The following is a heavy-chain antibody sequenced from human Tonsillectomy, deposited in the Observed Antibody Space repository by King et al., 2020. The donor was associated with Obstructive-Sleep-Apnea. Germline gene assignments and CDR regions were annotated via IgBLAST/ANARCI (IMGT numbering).Heavy chain of an antibody. Sequence: VQLVESGGGLVQPGRSLRLSCAASGFTFDDYAMHWVRQAPGKGLEWVSGISWNSGSIGYADSVKGRFTISRDNAKNSLYLQMNSLRAEDTALYYCAKGWIQLWTFDYWGQGTLVTVSS. J-gene: IGHJ4*02. CDR2: ISWNSGSI. D-gene: IGHD5-18*01. V-gene: IGHV3-9*01. CDR1: GFTFDDYA. CDR3: AKGWIQLWTFDY.